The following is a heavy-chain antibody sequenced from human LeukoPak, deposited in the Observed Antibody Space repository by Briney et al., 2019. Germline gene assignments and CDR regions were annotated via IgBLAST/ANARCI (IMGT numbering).Heavy chain of an antibody. D-gene: IGHD3-10*01. Sequence: SVKVSCKASGGTFSSYAISWVRQAPGQGLEWMGRIIPILGIANYAQKFQGRVTITADKSTSTAYMELSSLRSEDTAVYYRARDTMVRGVIGPFDIWGQGTMVTVSS. V-gene: IGHV1-69*04. CDR1: GGTFSSYA. CDR2: IIPILGIA. J-gene: IGHJ3*02. CDR3: ARDTMVRGVIGPFDI.